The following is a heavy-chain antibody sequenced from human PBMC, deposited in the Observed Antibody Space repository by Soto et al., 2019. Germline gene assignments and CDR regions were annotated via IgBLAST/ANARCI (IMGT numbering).Heavy chain of an antibody. D-gene: IGHD3-9*01. Sequence: GGSLRLSCAASGFTFSGFGTHWVRQAPGKGLGWGAVISYEGSNKYYADSVKGRFTISRDNSKGTLYLQMNSLRAEDTAMYHCAKDLLQKRWSFPAYWGQGTLVTVSS. CDR1: GFTFSGFG. J-gene: IGHJ4*02. CDR3: AKDLLQKRWSFPAY. CDR2: ISYEGSNK. V-gene: IGHV3-30*18.